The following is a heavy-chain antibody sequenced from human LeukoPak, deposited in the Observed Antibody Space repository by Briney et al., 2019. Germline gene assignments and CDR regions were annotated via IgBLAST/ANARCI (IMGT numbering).Heavy chain of an antibody. Sequence: PSETLSLTCTVSGGSISVYYWTWIRQPAGKGLEWIGRIYTSGSANYNPSLKSRVTMSVDTSKNQFSLRLNSVTAADTAVYYCARGGDSSSWSVDHWGQGTLVTVSS. CDR2: IYTSGSA. CDR1: GGSISVYY. V-gene: IGHV4-4*07. D-gene: IGHD6-13*01. J-gene: IGHJ4*02. CDR3: ARGGDSSSWSVDH.